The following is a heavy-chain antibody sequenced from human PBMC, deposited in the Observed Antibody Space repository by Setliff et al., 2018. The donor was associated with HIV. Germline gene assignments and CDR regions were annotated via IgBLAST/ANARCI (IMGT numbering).Heavy chain of an antibody. Sequence: SVKVSCKASGGTFSNYAFSWVRQAPGQGLEWMGGIIPIFGSTKYAQKFQGRVTITADESTSTADMELSGLRFEDTAVYYCATLKEQWLSEGGFDYWGQGTLVTVSS. V-gene: IGHV1-69*13. CDR1: GGTFSNYA. J-gene: IGHJ4*02. CDR3: ATLKEQWLSEGGFDY. D-gene: IGHD6-19*01. CDR2: IIPIFGST.